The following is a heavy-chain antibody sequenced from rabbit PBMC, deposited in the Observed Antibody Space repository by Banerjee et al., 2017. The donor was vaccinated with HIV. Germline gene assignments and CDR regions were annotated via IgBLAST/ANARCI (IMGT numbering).Heavy chain of an antibody. D-gene: IGHD4-2*01. CDR2: IDAGSSGIT. CDR1: GFSFSSGYV. V-gene: IGHV1S45*01. CDR3: ARDAGYVGDGDTFKL. J-gene: IGHJ4*01. Sequence: QEQLVESGGDLFQPGASLTLTCTASGFSFSSGYVMCWVRQAPGKGLEWIGCIDAGSSGITYYASWAKGRFTISKTSSTTVTLQMTSLTTADTATYFCARDAGYVGDGDTFKLWGPGTLVTVS.